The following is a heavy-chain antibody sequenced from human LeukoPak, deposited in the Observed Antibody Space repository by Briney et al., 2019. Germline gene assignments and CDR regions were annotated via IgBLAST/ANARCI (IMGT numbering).Heavy chain of an antibody. CDR3: ARGLRVEMPTTDPSYFDY. CDR1: GFAFSTYT. V-gene: IGHV3-21*01. J-gene: IGHJ4*02. D-gene: IGHD5-24*01. Sequence: GGSLRLSCAASGFAFSTYTMNWVRQAPGKGLEWVSSITGSGSFVYYADSVKGRFTISRDNAKNSLFLQMNSLRADDTAVYYCARGLRVEMPTTDPSYFDYWGQGTLVTVSS. CDR2: ITGSGSFV.